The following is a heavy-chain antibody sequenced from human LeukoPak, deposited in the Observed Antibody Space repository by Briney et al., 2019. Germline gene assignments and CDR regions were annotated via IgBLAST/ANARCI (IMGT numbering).Heavy chain of an antibody. CDR1: GFTFSSYS. Sequence: GGSLRLSCAASGFTFSSYSMNWVRQAPGKGLEWVSSISSSSSYIYYADSVKGRFTISRDNAKNSLYLQMNSLRAEDTAVYYCAKAQYGPNPASFYYYGMDVWGQGTTVTVSS. J-gene: IGHJ6*02. V-gene: IGHV3-21*01. CDR3: AKAQYGPNPASFYYYGMDV. D-gene: IGHD2/OR15-2a*01. CDR2: ISSSSSYI.